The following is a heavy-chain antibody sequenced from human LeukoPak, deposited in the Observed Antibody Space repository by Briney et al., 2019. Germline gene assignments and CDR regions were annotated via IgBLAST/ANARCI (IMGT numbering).Heavy chain of an antibody. D-gene: IGHD3-10*01. CDR1: GYTFTSYA. CDR3: ASRNAEDGSGSYYNWLVENWFDP. J-gene: IGHJ5*02. Sequence: ASVKVSCKASGYTFTSYAMNWVRQAPGQGLEWMGWINTNTGSPTYAQGFTGRFVFSLDTSVSTAYLQISSLKAEDTAVYYCASRNAEDGSGSYYNWLVENWFDPWGQGTLVTVSS. V-gene: IGHV7-4-1*02. CDR2: INTNTGSP.